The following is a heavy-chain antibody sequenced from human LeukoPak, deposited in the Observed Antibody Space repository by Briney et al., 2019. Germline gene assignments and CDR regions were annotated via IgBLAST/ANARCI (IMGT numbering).Heavy chain of an antibody. Sequence: KSSETLSLTCTVSGGSISSGSYYWSWIRQPAGKGLEWIGRIYTSGSTNYNPSLKSRVTISVDTSKNQFSLKLSSVTAADTAVYYCARRGYCSSTSCYQAAFDIWGQGTMVTVSS. CDR1: GGSISSGSYY. J-gene: IGHJ3*02. D-gene: IGHD2-2*01. V-gene: IGHV4-61*02. CDR2: IYTSGST. CDR3: ARRGYCSSTSCYQAAFDI.